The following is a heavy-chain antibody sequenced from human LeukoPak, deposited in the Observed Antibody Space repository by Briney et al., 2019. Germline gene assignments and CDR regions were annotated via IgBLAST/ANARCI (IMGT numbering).Heavy chain of an antibody. V-gene: IGHV3-30*01. D-gene: IGHD1-1*01. J-gene: IGHJ5*02. Sequence: PGGSLRLSCAAAGSIFSGHLLHWVRQAPGKGLEWVAVIAYEGSEKYHADSVKGRFAISRDNSDHTVYLQMNSLRPEDTAVYYCAIEGDRHGTFDPWGGGTLVTVSS. CDR3: AIEGDRHGTFDP. CDR1: GSIFSGHL. CDR2: IAYEGSEK.